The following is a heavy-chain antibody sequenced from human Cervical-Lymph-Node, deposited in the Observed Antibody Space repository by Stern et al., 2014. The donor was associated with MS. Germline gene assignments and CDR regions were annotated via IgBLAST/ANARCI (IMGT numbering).Heavy chain of an antibody. CDR1: GGTFNTNV. D-gene: IGHD6-6*01. J-gene: IGHJ4*02. CDR3: ARAAYSTSSYNY. CDR2: IIPISGTA. Sequence: VQLVESGAEVKKPGSSVKVSCKASGGTFNTNVISWVRQAPGQGLEWMGGIIPISGTALYAQKFQGRVTITANESTRAVYMELSSLRSEDTAVYYWARAAYSTSSYNYWGQGTLVIVSS. V-gene: IGHV1-69*01.